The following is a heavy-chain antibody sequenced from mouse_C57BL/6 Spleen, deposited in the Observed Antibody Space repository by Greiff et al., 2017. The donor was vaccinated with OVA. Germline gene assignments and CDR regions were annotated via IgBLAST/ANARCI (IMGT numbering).Heavy chain of an antibody. Sequence: QVQLKESGPGILQPSQTLSLTCSFSGFSLSPFGMGVGWIRPPSGKGLEWLAHIWWDADKYYNPALKCRLTISKDTSKTQVFLKLANVDTADTATYYCARILSRSTMVTTGDYWGQGTTLTVSS. J-gene: IGHJ2*01. CDR2: IWWDADK. CDR3: ARILSRSTMVTTGDY. CDR1: GFSLSPFGMG. D-gene: IGHD2-2*01. V-gene: IGHV8-8*01.